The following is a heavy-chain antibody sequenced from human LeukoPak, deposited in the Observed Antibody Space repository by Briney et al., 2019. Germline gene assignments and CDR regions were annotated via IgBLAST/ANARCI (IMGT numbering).Heavy chain of an antibody. CDR1: GFTFSSYA. CDR3: ARNLGPFDV. V-gene: IGHV3-NL1*01. CDR2: IADAGT. J-gene: IGHJ3*01. Sequence: GGSLRLSCAVSGFTFSSYAVHWVRQAPGKGLEWVSTIADAGTYYADSVKGRFIISRDNSKNMLYLQLNSLRADDTAMYYCARNLGPFDVRGHGTMVTVSS. D-gene: IGHD3-16*01.